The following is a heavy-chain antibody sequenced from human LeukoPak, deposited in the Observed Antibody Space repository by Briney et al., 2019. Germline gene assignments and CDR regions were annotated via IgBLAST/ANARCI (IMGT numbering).Heavy chain of an antibody. CDR2: INTNTGNP. V-gene: IGHV7-4-1*02. Sequence: ASVKVSCKASGYTFTSYAITWVRQAPGQGLEWMGWINTNTGNPTYAQGFTGRFVFSLDTSVSTAYLQISSLKAEDTAVYYCAREGSGSPSYYYYYMDVWGKGTTVTVSS. D-gene: IGHD1-26*01. CDR1: GYTFTSYA. CDR3: AREGSGSPSYYYYYMDV. J-gene: IGHJ6*03.